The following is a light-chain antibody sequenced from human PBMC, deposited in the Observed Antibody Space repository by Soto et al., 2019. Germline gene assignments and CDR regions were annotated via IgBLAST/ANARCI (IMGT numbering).Light chain of an antibody. CDR1: QDIRNN. CDR2: DAS. V-gene: IGKV1-33*01. J-gene: IGKJ5*01. CDR3: QQYNSYPIT. Sequence: DIQMTQSPSFLSASVGDRVTITCQASQDIRNNLNWFQQKPGKAPTLLIYDASNLETGVTSRFSGSGSGTDFTFTISSLQPEDIATYYCQQYNSYPITFGQGTRLEIK.